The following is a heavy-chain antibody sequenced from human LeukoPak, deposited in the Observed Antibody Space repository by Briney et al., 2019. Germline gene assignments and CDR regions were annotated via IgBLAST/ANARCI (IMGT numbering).Heavy chain of an antibody. CDR1: GFTFSSYA. CDR3: AKDLPSTTVTTGDAFDI. CDR2: ISGSGGST. J-gene: IGHJ3*02. V-gene: IGHV3-23*01. Sequence: GGSLRLSCAASGFTFSSYAMSWVRQAPGKGLEWVSAISGSGGSTYYADSVKGRFTISRDDSKNTLYLQMNSLRAEDTAVYYCAKDLPSTTVTTGDAFDIWGQGTMVTVSS. D-gene: IGHD4-11*01.